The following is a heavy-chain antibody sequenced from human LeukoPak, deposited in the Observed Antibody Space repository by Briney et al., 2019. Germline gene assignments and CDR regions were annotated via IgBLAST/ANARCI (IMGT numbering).Heavy chain of an antibody. V-gene: IGHV3-7*01. Sequence: PGGSLRLSCAASGFTFSNYVMHWVRQTPGKGLEWVANIKQDGSEKNYVDSVKGRFTISRDNGKNSLYLQMNSLRAEDTAVYYCARDSPYSAGGQPADYWGQGTLVTVSS. CDR3: ARDSPYSAGGQPADY. CDR2: IKQDGSEK. CDR1: GFTFSNYV. D-gene: IGHD6-13*01. J-gene: IGHJ4*02.